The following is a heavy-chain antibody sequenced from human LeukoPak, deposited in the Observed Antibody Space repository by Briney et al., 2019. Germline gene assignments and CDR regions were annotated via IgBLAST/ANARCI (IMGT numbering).Heavy chain of an antibody. CDR2: IYYSGST. D-gene: IGHD6-13*01. CDR3: ARHRSSSSWYSGSGWFDP. V-gene: IGHV4-39*01. CDR1: GGSISSSSYY. J-gene: IGHJ5*02. Sequence: PSETLSLTCTVSGGSISSSSYYWGWIRQPPGKGLEWIGSIYYSGSTYYNPSLKSRVTISVDTSKNQFSLKLSSVTAADTAAYYCARHRSSSSWYSGSGWFDPWGQGTLVTVSS.